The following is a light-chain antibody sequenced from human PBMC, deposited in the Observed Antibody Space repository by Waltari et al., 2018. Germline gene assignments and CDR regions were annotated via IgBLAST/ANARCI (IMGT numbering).Light chain of an antibody. J-gene: IGKJ4*01. CDR1: QSVLNRDTKKSY. CDR2: WAS. V-gene: IGKV4-1*01. Sequence: DIVMTQSPDSLAVSMGERANITCRSSQSVLNRDTKKSYLAWYQQKSGQTPKLLIYWASTRESGVPDRFSGSGSGTDFTLTITSLQAEDVAVYYCQQYYSTVTFGGGTKVEIK. CDR3: QQYYSTVT.